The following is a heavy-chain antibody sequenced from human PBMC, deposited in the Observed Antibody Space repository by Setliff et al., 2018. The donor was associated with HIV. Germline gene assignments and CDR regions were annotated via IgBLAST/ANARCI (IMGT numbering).Heavy chain of an antibody. CDR3: ARAPPGIQNDAFDV. J-gene: IGHJ3*01. CDR2: TSHSGKT. V-gene: IGHV4-34*01. Sequence: SETLSLTCAVYGGPLSGHYWSWIRQPPGQGLEWIGETSHSGKTNYNPSLKSRVTISVETSKNQFSLKLTSVTAADTAVYYCARAPPGIQNDAFDVWGQGTMVTVSS. CDR1: GGPLSGHY.